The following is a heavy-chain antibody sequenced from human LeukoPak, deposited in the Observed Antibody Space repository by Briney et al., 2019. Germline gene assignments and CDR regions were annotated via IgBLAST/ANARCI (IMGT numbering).Heavy chain of an antibody. D-gene: IGHD2-2*01. CDR1: GASISSGGYY. Sequence: SQTLSLTCTVSGASISSGGYYWSWIRQHPGKGLEWIGYISYSGSPYYNPSLKSRVTISVDTSRNQFSLKLSSVTAADTAVDYCARGPHCSSTSCYSEYFHHWGQGTLVTVSS. CDR3: ARGPHCSSTSCYSEYFHH. J-gene: IGHJ1*01. CDR2: ISYSGSP. V-gene: IGHV4-31*03.